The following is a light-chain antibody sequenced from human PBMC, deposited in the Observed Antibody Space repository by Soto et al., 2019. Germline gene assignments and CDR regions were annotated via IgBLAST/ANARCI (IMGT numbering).Light chain of an antibody. CDR1: RSVSRY. V-gene: IGKV1-39*01. CDR2: TAS. CDR3: QQSDSLPLT. J-gene: IGKJ4*01. Sequence: DSQLTQSPPALSVSVGDTVTITCRASRSVSRYLDWYQQVPGKPPKLLIYTASTSQTGVPSRFSGSGSGTEFTLTISSLQPEDFATYYCQQSDSLPLTFGGGTKVDIK.